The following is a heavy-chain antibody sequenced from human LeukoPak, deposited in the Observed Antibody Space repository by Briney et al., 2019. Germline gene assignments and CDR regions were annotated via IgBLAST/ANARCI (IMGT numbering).Heavy chain of an antibody. CDR1: GFTFSSYG. CDR3: AKDRRYDSGTFYYYYYGMDV. J-gene: IGHJ6*02. V-gene: IGHV3-30*18. CDR2: ISNDGSNK. D-gene: IGHD3-22*01. Sequence: RGSLRLSCAASGFTFSSYGMHWVRQAPGKGLEWGAVISNDGSNKFYADSVKGRFTISRDNSKNTLYLQMNSLRPEDTAVYYCAKDRRYDSGTFYYYYYGMDVWGQGTTVTVSS.